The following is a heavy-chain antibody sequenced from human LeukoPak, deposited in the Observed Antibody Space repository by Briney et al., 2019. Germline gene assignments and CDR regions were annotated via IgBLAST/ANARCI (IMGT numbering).Heavy chain of an antibody. V-gene: IGHV3-30*18. Sequence: PGGSLRLSCAASGFTFSSYNMVWVRQAPGKGLEWVAVISYDGSNKYYADSVKGRFTISRDNSKNTLYLQMNSLRAEDTAVHYCAKETYSYADTDRLFDIWGQGTMVTVSS. D-gene: IGHD5-18*01. CDR3: AKETYSYADTDRLFDI. CDR2: ISYDGSNK. CDR1: GFTFSSYN. J-gene: IGHJ3*02.